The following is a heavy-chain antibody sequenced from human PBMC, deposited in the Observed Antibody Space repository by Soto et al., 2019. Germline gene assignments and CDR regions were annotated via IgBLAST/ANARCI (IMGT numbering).Heavy chain of an antibody. D-gene: IGHD3-3*01. CDR1: GFSLSTSGMC. Sequence: SGPTLVNPTQTLTLTCTFSGFSLSTSGMCVGWIRQPPGKALEWLALIDWDDDKYYSTSLKTRLTISKDTSKNQVVLTMTNMDPVDTATYYCARTRVVQKTTWLDPWGQGPLVTVSS. J-gene: IGHJ5*02. V-gene: IGHV2-70*01. CDR2: IDWDDDK. CDR3: ARTRVVQKTTWLDP.